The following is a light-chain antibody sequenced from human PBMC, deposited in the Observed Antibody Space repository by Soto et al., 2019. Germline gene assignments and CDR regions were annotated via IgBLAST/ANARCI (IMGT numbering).Light chain of an antibody. CDR2: GDT. CDR1: SSNFGANFD. V-gene: IGLV1-40*01. CDR3: QSYDTRLRWV. Sequence: QPVLTQRPSVSGAPGQRFTISCTGSSSNFGANFDVQWYQQFPGTAPKLLIYGDTIRPSGVPDRFSGSKSGTSASLAITGLQAEDEADYYCQSYDTRLRWVFGGGTKVTVL. J-gene: IGLJ2*01.